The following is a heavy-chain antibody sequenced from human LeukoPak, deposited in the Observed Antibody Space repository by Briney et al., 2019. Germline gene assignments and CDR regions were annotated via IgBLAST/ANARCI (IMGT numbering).Heavy chain of an antibody. Sequence: ASVKVSCKASGYTFTSYYMHWVRQAPGQGLEWMGIINPSGGSTSYAQKFQGRVTMTRDTSTSTVYMELSSLRSEDTAVYYCARDLRGSRFGDTRSIGYRGQGTLVTVSS. CDR1: GYTFTSYY. CDR2: INPSGGST. J-gene: IGHJ4*02. V-gene: IGHV1-46*01. CDR3: ARDLRGSRFGDTRSIGY. D-gene: IGHD3-10*01.